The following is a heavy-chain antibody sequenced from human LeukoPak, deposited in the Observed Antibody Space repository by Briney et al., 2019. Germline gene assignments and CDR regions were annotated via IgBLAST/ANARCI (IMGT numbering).Heavy chain of an antibody. CDR1: GFTLRSYA. Sequence: GGPLRLSCAVSGFTLRSYAIHWVRQAPGKGLQWVAFISYDSDVKDYADPVRGRFTVSRDNSENTLSLQMNSLRPEDTAVYYCARDFSTWYSIDYWGRGTLVTVSS. V-gene: IGHV3-30-3*01. D-gene: IGHD2-15*01. CDR3: ARDFSTWYSIDY. CDR2: ISYDSDVK. J-gene: IGHJ4*02.